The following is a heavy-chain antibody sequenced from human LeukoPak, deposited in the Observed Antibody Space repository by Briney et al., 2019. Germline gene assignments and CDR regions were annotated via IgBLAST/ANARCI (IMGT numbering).Heavy chain of an antibody. Sequence: SVKVSCKASGYTFTSYYMHWVRQAPGQGLEWMGIINPSGGSTSYAQKFQGRVTMTRDTSTSTVYMELSSLRSEDTAVYYCARAGVLLWFGESHDAFDIWGQGTMVTVSS. CDR1: GYTFTSYY. J-gene: IGHJ3*02. CDR3: ARAGVLLWFGESHDAFDI. D-gene: IGHD3-10*01. CDR2: INPSGGST. V-gene: IGHV1-46*01.